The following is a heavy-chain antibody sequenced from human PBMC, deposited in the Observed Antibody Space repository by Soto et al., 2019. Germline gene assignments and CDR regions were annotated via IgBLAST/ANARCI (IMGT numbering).Heavy chain of an antibody. D-gene: IGHD3-16*02. V-gene: IGHV3-23*01. CDR2: INSGGTVS. J-gene: IGHJ4*02. Sequence: EVQLLESGGGLVQPGGSLRLSCAASGFTYESYAMSWVRQAPGKGLEWVSGINSGGTVSHYADSVKGRFAISRDNSKNTLSLEKNSLRADDTGLYYCAISTGGFGGLFVVPSDYWGQGTLVPVSS. CDR3: AISTGGFGGLFVVPSDY. CDR1: GFTYESYA.